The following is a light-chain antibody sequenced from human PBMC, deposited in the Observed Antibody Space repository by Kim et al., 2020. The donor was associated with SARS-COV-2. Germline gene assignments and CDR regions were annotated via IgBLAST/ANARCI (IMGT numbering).Light chain of an antibody. CDR2: QDD. CDR1: KLGDKY. V-gene: IGLV3-1*01. J-gene: IGLJ3*02. Sequence: SYELTQPPSVSVSPGQTATITCSGDKLGDKYACWYQQKAGQSPVLVIYQDDKRPSGIPERFSGSNSGNTATLTISGTQAMDESDYYCQAWDSSTSGVFGGGTKLTVL. CDR3: QAWDSSTSGV.